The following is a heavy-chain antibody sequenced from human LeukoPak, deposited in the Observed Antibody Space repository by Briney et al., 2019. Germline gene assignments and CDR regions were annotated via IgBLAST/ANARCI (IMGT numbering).Heavy chain of an antibody. V-gene: IGHV4-39*01. CDR3: ARHRMYYYDSSGRGVADAFDI. D-gene: IGHD3-22*01. Sequence: SETLSLTCTVSGGSISSSSYYWGWIRQPPGKGLEWFGSIYHSGSTYYNPSLKSRVTISVDTSKNQFSLKLSSVTAADTAVYSCARHRMYYYDSSGRGVADAFDIWGQGTMVTASS. CDR1: GGSISSSSYY. CDR2: IYHSGST. J-gene: IGHJ3*02.